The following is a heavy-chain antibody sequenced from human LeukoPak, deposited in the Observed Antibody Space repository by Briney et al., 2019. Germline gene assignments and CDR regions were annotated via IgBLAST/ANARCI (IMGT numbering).Heavy chain of an antibody. Sequence: AGGSLRLSCAASGFTFSSYGMSWVRQAPGKGLEWVSAISASGGSTYYADSVKGRFTISRDNSKNTLYLQMNSLRAEDTAVYYCARVGEVPYNWNSKNFDYWGQGTLVTVSS. CDR2: ISASGGST. CDR1: GFTFSSYG. CDR3: ARVGEVPYNWNSKNFDY. D-gene: IGHD1-7*01. J-gene: IGHJ4*02. V-gene: IGHV3-23*01.